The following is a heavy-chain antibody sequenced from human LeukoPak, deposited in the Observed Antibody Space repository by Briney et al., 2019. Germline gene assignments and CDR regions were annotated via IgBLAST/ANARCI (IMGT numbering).Heavy chain of an antibody. CDR2: IIPIFGTA. J-gene: IGHJ3*02. V-gene: IGHV1-69*05. CDR1: GGTFSSCA. CDR3: ARDGNSDYVWGSYRYTSVNDAFDI. Sequence: GASVKVSCKASGGTFSSCAISWVRQAPGQGLEWMGRIIPIFGTANYAQKFQGRVTITTDESTSTAYMELSSLRSEDTAVYYCARDGNSDYVWGSYRYTSVNDAFDIWGQGTMVTVSS. D-gene: IGHD3-16*02.